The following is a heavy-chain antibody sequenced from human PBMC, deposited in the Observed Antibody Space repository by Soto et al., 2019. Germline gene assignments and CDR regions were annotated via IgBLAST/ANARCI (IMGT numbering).Heavy chain of an antibody. CDR3: ATSPHYDILTGYSIDY. J-gene: IGHJ4*02. CDR1: GYTFTGYY. V-gene: IGHV1-2*04. CDR2: INPNSGGT. D-gene: IGHD3-9*01. Sequence: ASVKVSCKASGYTFTGYYMHWVRQAPGQGLEWMGWINPNSGGTNYAQKFQGWVTMTRDTSISTAYMELSSLRSEDTAVYYCATSPHYDILTGYSIDYWGQGTLVTVSS.